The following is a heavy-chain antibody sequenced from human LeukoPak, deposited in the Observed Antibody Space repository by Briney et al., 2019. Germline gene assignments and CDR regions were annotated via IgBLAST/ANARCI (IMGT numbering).Heavy chain of an antibody. CDR2: IYYSGST. CDR1: GGSISSYY. J-gene: IGHJ6*03. Sequence: SETLSLTCTVSGGSISSYYWSWIRQPPGKGLEWIGYIYYSGSTNYNPSLKSRVTISADTSKNQFSLKLSSVTAADTAVYYCARALYYCYYMDVWGKGTTVTVSS. V-gene: IGHV4-59*01. CDR3: ARALYYCYYMDV.